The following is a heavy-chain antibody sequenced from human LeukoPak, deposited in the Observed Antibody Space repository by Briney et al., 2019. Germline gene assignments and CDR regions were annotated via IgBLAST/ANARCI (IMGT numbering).Heavy chain of an antibody. D-gene: IGHD2-15*01. J-gene: IGHJ4*02. V-gene: IGHV4-59*01. CDR3: ARELGYCSGASCYHYFDY. CDR1: GGSFSGYY. Sequence: SETLSLTCAVYGGSFSGYYWSWIRQPPGKGLEWIGYIYDSGSTNYNPSLKSRVTISVDTSNNQFSLKLRSVTAADTAVYYCARELGYCSGASCYHYFDYWGQGTLVTVSS. CDR2: IYDSGST.